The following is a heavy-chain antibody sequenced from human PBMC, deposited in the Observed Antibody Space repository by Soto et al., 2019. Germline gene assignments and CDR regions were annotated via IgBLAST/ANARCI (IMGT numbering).Heavy chain of an antibody. Sequence: GGSLRLSCAASGFTFGNVAMAWVRQAPGKGLEWVSSISDNGGNTDYADSARGRSTLQMNHLKAEDTAVYYCAKLYWNPRYFDSWGQGARVTVSS. D-gene: IGHD1-1*01. CDR1: GFTFGNVA. V-gene: IGHV3-23*01. J-gene: IGHJ4*02. CDR3: AKLYWNPRYFDS. CDR2: ISDNGGNT.